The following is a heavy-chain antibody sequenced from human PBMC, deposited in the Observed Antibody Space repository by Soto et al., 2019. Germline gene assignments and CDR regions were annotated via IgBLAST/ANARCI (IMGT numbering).Heavy chain of an antibody. CDR2: MNPNSGKT. CDR3: ARVKIGVRVRAAAGIPWYYYGMDV. J-gene: IGHJ6*02. Sequence: GASVKVSCKASGYTFTSYDINWVRQATGQGLEWMGWMNPNSGKTGYAQKFQGRVTITADESTSTAYMELSSLRSEDTAVYYCARVKIGVRVRAAAGIPWYYYGMDVWGQGTTVTVSS. D-gene: IGHD6-13*01. CDR1: GYTFTSYD. V-gene: IGHV1-8*01.